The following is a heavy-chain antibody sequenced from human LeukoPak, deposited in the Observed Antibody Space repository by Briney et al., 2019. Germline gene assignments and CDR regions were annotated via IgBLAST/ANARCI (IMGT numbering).Heavy chain of an antibody. V-gene: IGHV3-66*01. D-gene: IGHD7-27*01. Sequence: GSLRLSCAASGFTVSSNYMSWVRQAPGKGLEWVSVIYSGGSTYYADSVKGRFTISRDNSKNTLYLQMNSLRAEDTAVYYCARRGLGTDFDYWGQGTLVTVSS. CDR1: GFTVSSNY. CDR2: IYSGGST. CDR3: ARRGLGTDFDY. J-gene: IGHJ4*02.